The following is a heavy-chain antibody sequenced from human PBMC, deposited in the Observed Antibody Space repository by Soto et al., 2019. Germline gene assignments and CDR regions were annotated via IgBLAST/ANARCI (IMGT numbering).Heavy chain of an antibody. CDR3: ARDHSSGGDY. Sequence: EVQLVESGGGLLKPGGSLRLSCAASGFTFSSYSMNWIRQAPGKGLEWVSSIGSSSSSIYYADSVKGRFSISRDNAKNSLYLQMSSLRVEDKAVYSCARDHSSGGDYWGQGTLVTVSS. J-gene: IGHJ4*02. CDR2: IGSSSSSI. V-gene: IGHV3-21*02. CDR1: GFTFSSYS. D-gene: IGHD6-19*01.